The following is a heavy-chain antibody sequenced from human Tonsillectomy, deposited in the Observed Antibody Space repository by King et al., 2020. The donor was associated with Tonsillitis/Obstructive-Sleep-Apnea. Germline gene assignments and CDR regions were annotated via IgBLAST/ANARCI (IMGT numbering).Heavy chain of an antibody. CDR3: ARSYITAAGTGAYYYYYMDV. J-gene: IGHJ6*03. CDR1: GYSFTTYW. Sequence: QLVQSGAEVKKPGESLKISCKGSGYSFTTYWIAWVRQMPGKGLEWMGIIYPGDSDTRYSPSFQGQVTISADKSISTAYLQWSSLQASDTAMYYCARSYITAAGTGAYYYYYMDVWGKGTTVTVSS. V-gene: IGHV5-51*01. CDR2: IYPGDSDT. D-gene: IGHD6-13*01.